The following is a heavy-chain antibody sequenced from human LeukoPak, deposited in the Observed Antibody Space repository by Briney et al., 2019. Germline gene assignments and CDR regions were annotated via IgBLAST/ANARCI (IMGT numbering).Heavy chain of an antibody. CDR2: ITASGTAM. J-gene: IGHJ4*02. V-gene: IGHV3-48*02. CDR1: GFTFSSYS. D-gene: IGHD1-26*01. Sequence: GGSLRLSCAASGFTFSSYSMNWVRQAPGKGLEWVSHITASGTAMFYADSVKGRFTISRDNAKNSLYLQMNSLRDEDTAVCYCASSGSYRFDYWSQGTLVTVSS. CDR3: ASSGSYRFDY.